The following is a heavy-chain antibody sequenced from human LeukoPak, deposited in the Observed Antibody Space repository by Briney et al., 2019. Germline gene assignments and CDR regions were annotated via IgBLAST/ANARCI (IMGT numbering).Heavy chain of an antibody. Sequence: SVKVSCKASGGTFSSYAISWVRQAPGQGLEWMGGIIPIFGTANYVQKFQGRVTITADESTSTAYMELSSLRSEDTAVYYCARLLRYFDWTHNGSFDYWGQGTLVTVSS. CDR1: GGTFSSYA. CDR3: ARLLRYFDWTHNGSFDY. V-gene: IGHV1-69*13. CDR2: IIPIFGTA. D-gene: IGHD3-9*01. J-gene: IGHJ4*02.